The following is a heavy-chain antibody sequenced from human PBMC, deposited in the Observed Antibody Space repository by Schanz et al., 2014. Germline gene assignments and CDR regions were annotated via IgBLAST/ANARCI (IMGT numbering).Heavy chain of an antibody. V-gene: IGHV3-21*02. J-gene: IGHJ4*02. Sequence: EVQLVESGGGLVKPGGSLRLYCAASGFTFSSYSLAWVRQAPGKGLEWVSFISTGRYLYYADSVKGRFTISRANTNNSVFLQMSSLRVEDTGMYFCARDTVEGAPTPYYFDSWGPGTLVTVSS. CDR2: ISTGRYL. D-gene: IGHD1-26*01. CDR3: ARDTVEGAPTPYYFDS. CDR1: GFTFSSYS.